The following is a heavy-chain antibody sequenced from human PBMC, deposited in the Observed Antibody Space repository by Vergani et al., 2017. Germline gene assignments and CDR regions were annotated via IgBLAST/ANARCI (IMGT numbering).Heavy chain of an antibody. D-gene: IGHD3/OR15-3a*01. J-gene: IGHJ5*02. V-gene: IGHV4-34*01. CDR3: ARGETRTDWLDP. CDR2: IYHSGIT. Sequence: QVQLQQWGAGLLKPSETLSLTCAVYGGSFSGYYWGWIRQPPGKGLEWRGEIYHSGITNYNPSLKSRVTIFVDKSKNKLSLRLNSVTAADTAVYYCARGETRTDWLDP. CDR1: GGSFSGYY.